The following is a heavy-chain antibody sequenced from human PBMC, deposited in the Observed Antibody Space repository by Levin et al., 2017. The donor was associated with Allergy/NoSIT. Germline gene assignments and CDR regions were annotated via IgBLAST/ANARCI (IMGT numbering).Heavy chain of an antibody. V-gene: IGHV3-66*01. CDR2: IFGGGQT. J-gene: IGHJ4*02. CDR3: ARDLDGYTGY. D-gene: IGHD5-24*01. CDR1: GFTVRTNY. Sequence: GGSLRLSCAASGFTVRTNYMSWVRQAPGKGLEWVSVIFGGGQTYYADSVKGRFTISRDISKNTVYLQMNSLRAEDTGVYYCARDLDGYTGYWGQGTLVIFSS.